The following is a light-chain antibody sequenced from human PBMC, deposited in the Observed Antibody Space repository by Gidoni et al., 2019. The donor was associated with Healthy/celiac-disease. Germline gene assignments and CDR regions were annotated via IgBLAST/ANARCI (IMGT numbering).Light chain of an antibody. CDR3: QQSYSTPIT. Sequence: DIQMTQSPSSLSASVGDRVTITCRASQSISSYLNWYQQKPGKAPKRLIYAASSLQSGVPSRLSGSGSGTDFTLTISSLQPEDFATYYCQQSYSTPITFGQGTRLEIK. CDR2: AAS. CDR1: QSISSY. V-gene: IGKV1-39*01. J-gene: IGKJ5*01.